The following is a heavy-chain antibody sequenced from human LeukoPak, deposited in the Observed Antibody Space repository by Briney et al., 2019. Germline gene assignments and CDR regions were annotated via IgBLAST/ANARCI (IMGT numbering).Heavy chain of an antibody. CDR1: GYTFTGYY. V-gene: IGHV1-2*02. CDR3: ASLHPSHSSRWFDY. CDR2: INPNSGGT. J-gene: IGHJ4*02. Sequence: ASVKVSCKASGYTFTGYYMHWVRQAPRQGLEWMGWINPNSGGTNYAQKFQGRVTMTRDTSISTAYMQLSRLRSDDTSVYYCASLHPSHSSRWFDYWGQGTLVTVSS. D-gene: IGHD6-13*01.